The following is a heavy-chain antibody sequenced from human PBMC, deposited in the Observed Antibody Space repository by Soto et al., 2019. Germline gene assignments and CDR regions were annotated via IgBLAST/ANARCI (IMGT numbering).Heavy chain of an antibody. Sequence: EVQLVESGGGLVQPGGSLRLSCAASGFTISSHGLHWVRQAPGKGLVWVSRIKRDGSSTNYSDSVKGRFIISRDNAKNTLSLQINSLRTEDTAVYYCARRYSGTCGRFDPWGQGTLVTAPS. CDR1: GFTISSHG. V-gene: IGHV3-74*01. CDR2: IKRDGSST. CDR3: ARRYSGTCGRFDP. D-gene: IGHD1-26*01. J-gene: IGHJ5*02.